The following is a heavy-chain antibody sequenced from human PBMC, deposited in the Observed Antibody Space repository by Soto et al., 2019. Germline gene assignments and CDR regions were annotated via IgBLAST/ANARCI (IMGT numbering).Heavy chain of an antibody. CDR3: ARGPGYYFDY. CDR1: GFTFSSYA. CDR2: ISSNGGST. J-gene: IGHJ4*02. V-gene: IGHV3-64*01. Sequence: EVQLVESGGGLVQPGGSLRLSCAASGFTFSSYAMHWVRQAPGKGLEYVSAISSNGGSTYYANSVKGRFTIYRDNSKNTLYLQMGSLRAEDMAVYYCARGPGYYFDYWGQGTLVTVSS.